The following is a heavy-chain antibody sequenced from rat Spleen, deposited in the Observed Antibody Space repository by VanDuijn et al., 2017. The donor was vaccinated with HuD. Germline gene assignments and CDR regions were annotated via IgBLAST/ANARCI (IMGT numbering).Heavy chain of an antibody. D-gene: IGHD1-1*01. Sequence: EVQLQESGPGLVKPSQSLSLTCSVTGYSITSNYWAWIRKFPGNKMEWMGYISYSGSTGYHPSLKSRVSITRDTSKNQFFLQVNSVTIEDTSTYYCAREGSFYYSGDPDWFAYWGQGTLVTVSS. J-gene: IGHJ3*01. CDR3: AREGSFYYSGDPDWFAY. CDR1: GYSITSNY. V-gene: IGHV3-1*01. CDR2: ISYSGST.